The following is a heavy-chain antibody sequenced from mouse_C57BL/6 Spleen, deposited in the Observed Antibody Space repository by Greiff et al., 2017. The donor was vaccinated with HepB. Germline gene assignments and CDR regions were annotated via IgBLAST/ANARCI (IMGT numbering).Heavy chain of an antibody. CDR2: IDPNSGGT. J-gene: IGHJ4*01. D-gene: IGHD2-3*01. V-gene: IGHV1-72*01. Sequence: QVQLQQPGAELVKPGASVKLSCKASGYTFTSYWMHWVKQRPGRGLEWIGRIDPNSGGTKYNEKFKSKATLTVDKPSSTAYMQLSSLTSEDSAVYYCARDPYDGYYESYAMDYWGQGTSVTVSS. CDR1: GYTFTSYW. CDR3: ARDPYDGYYESYAMDY.